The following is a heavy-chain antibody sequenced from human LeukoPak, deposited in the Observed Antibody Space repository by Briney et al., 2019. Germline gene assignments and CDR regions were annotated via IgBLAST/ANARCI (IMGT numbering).Heavy chain of an antibody. V-gene: IGHV3-48*02. CDR2: ISSSSSNI. D-gene: IGHD7-27*01. CDR1: GFTFTSYS. CDR3: ARESYWGSSAKGFDY. Sequence: GGSLRLSCAVSGFTFTSYSMNWFRQAPRKGLEWVSYISSSSSNIYYADSVKGRFTISRDNAKNSMYLQMNSLRDEDTAVHYCARESYWGSSAKGFDYWGQGTLVTVSS. J-gene: IGHJ4*02.